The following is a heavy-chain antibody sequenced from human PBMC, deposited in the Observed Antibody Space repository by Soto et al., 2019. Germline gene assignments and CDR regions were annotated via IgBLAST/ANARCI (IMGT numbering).Heavy chain of an antibody. J-gene: IGHJ3*02. CDR1: GFTFSSYS. CDR2: ISSSSSYI. CDR3: ARDRDYDILTGYYTFAFDI. V-gene: IGHV3-21*01. Sequence: EVQLVESGGGLVKPGGSLRLSCAASGFTFSSYSMNWVRQAPGKGLEWVSSISSSSSYIYYADSVKGRFTISRDNAKNLLYLQMNSLRAEDTAVYYCARDRDYDILTGYYTFAFDIWGQGTMVTVSS. D-gene: IGHD3-9*01.